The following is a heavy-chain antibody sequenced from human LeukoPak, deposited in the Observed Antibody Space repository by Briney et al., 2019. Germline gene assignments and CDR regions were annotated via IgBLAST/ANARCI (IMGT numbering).Heavy chain of an antibody. J-gene: IGHJ4*02. D-gene: IGHD3-22*01. V-gene: IGHV4-61*05. Sequence: SETLSLTCTVSGGSISSSSYYWGWIRQPPGKGLEWIGRIYTSGSTNYNPSLKSRVTMSVDTSKNQFSLKLSSVTAADTAVYYCARSGRGYYDSSGYSLLFDYWGQGTLVTVSS. CDR1: GGSISSSSYY. CDR3: ARSGRGYYDSSGYSLLFDY. CDR2: IYTSGST.